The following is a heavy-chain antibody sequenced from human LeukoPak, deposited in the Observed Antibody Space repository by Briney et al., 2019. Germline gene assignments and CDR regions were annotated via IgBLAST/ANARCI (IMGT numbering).Heavy chain of an antibody. D-gene: IGHD4-17*01. V-gene: IGHV1-2*04. CDR1: GFTFTGYY. CDR2: INANSGGT. J-gene: IGHJ4*02. Sequence: ASVKVSCKTSGFTFTGYYRHWVRQAPGQGLAWMGWINANSGGTNYAQQFQGWVTMTRDTSISTAYMEMSRLRSDDTAMYYCARDSSTVTTPYFDFWGQGTLVTVPS. CDR3: ARDSSTVTTPYFDF.